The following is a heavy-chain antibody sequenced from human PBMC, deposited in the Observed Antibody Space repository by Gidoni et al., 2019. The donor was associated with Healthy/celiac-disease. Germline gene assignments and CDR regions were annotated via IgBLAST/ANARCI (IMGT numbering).Heavy chain of an antibody. Sequence: QVQLQQWGAGLLKPSETLSLTCAVYGGSFSGYYWSWIRQPPGKGLEWIGEINHSGSANYNPSLKSRVTISVDTSKNQFSLKLSSVTAADTAVYYCAREAWGSLYYFDYWGQGTLVTVSS. CDR3: AREAWGSLYYFDY. CDR1: GGSFSGYY. V-gene: IGHV4-34*01. J-gene: IGHJ4*02. CDR2: INHSGSA. D-gene: IGHD3-16*01.